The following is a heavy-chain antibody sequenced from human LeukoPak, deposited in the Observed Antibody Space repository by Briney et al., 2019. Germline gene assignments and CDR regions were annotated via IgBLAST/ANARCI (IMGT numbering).Heavy chain of an antibody. J-gene: IGHJ6*03. CDR3: ARDRRGVDGSGSYYYYMDV. D-gene: IGHD3-10*01. CDR1: GGSISRYY. CDR2: IYTSGST. Sequence: SETLSLTCTVSGGSISRYYWSWIRQPAGKGLEWIGRIYTSGSTNYNPSLKSRVTMSVDTSKNQFSLKLSSVTAADSAVYYCARDRRGVDGSGSYYYYMDVWGKGTTVTVSS. V-gene: IGHV4-4*07.